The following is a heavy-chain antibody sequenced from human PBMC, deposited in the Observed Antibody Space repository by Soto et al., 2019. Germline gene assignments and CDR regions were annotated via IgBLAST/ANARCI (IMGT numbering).Heavy chain of an antibody. V-gene: IGHV4-39*01. D-gene: IGHD2-8*01. Sequence: SETLPLTCTVAGGSISSGTYSWGWIRQPPGKGLEWIGTFYYSGSTNYNPSLKSRVTMSVDTSKNQFSLKVSSVTAADTALYYCARLGGYCTTSCYGYYAMDVWGQGTTVTVSS. CDR2: FYYSGST. CDR3: ARLGGYCTTSCYGYYAMDV. CDR1: GGSISSGTYS. J-gene: IGHJ6*02.